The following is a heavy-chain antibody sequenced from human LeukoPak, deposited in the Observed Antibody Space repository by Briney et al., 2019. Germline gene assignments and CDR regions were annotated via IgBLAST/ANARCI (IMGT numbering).Heavy chain of an antibody. Sequence: GGSLRLSCAASRFTFSDYSLNWVRQAPGKGLEWISYIGIDSGNTNYADSVKGRFTISGDKAKNSLYLQMNSLRVEDTAVYYCARDYKYAFDNWGQGTLVTVSS. CDR2: IGIDSGNT. J-gene: IGHJ4*02. V-gene: IGHV3-48*01. CDR1: RFTFSDYS. CDR3: ARDYKYAFDN. D-gene: IGHD5-24*01.